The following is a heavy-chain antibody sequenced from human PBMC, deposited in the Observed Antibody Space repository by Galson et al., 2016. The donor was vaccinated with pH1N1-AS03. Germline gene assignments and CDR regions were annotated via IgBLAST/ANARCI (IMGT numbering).Heavy chain of an antibody. V-gene: IGHV4-59*01. J-gene: IGHJ4*02. CDR1: PYSITHDY. CDR3: ARGSGWETSE. D-gene: IGHD3-10*01. Sequence: ETLSLTCSVSPYSITHDYWHWIRQAPGSGPQWIGLTKYNGATHYNPSLQSRVTISIDTSKNQFSLKVYSVTSADAAVYYCARGSGWETSEWGQGTLVTVSS. CDR2: TKYNGAT.